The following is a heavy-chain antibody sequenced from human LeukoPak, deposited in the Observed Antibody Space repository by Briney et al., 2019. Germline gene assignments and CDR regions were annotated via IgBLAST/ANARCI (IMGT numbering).Heavy chain of an antibody. CDR3: AKDPSDTSIIKYFDY. J-gene: IGHJ4*01. CDR2: ISGSGGST. Sequence: PGGSLRLSCAASGFTFSTYAMSWVRQAPGKGLEWVSAISGSGGSTYYADSVKGRFTISRDNSKNTLYLQMNSLRAEDTAVYYCAKDPSDTSIIKYFDYWGHGTLVTVSS. CDR1: GFTFSTYA. V-gene: IGHV3-23*01. D-gene: IGHD5-18*01.